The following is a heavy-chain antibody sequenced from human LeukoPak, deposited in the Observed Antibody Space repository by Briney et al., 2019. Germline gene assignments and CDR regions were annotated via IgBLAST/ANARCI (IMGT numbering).Heavy chain of an antibody. V-gene: IGHV4-59*11. CDR2: ISYIGST. CDR1: VDSFSSHY. J-gene: IGHJ3*02. Sequence: SETLSLTCAVSVDSFSSHYWTWIRQPPGKGLEWIGYISYIGSTNYNPSLRSRVTISIDTSKNQFSLKLSSVTAADTAVYYCARDLVTVTKGFDIWGQGTMVSVSS. D-gene: IGHD4-17*01. CDR3: ARDLVTVTKGFDI.